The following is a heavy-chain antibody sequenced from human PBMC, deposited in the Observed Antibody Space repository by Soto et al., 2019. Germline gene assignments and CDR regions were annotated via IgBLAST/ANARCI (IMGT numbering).Heavy chain of an antibody. D-gene: IGHD2-15*01. J-gene: IGHJ4*02. V-gene: IGHV4-39*01. CDR2: VYHSGTT. CDR3: AKVVVGAPRHPDFDS. Sequence: SETLSLTCTVSGGSINNGDYFWGWIRQPPGKGLEWIGSVYHSGTTNYNPSLKSRATISVDTSKNQFSLNLRSVTAADTAVYYCAKVVVGAPRHPDFDSWGQGTLVTVSS. CDR1: GGSINNGDYF.